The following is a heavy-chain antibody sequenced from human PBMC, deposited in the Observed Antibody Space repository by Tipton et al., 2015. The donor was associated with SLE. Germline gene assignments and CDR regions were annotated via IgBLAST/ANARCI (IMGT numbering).Heavy chain of an antibody. CDR2: IYYSGST. V-gene: IGHV4-59*12. D-gene: IGHD3-3*01. CDR3: ARDTYYDFWSGHFDY. CDR1: GGSISSYY. Sequence: TLSLTCTVSGGSISSYYWSWIRQPPGKGLECIGYIYYSGSTNYNPSLKSRVTISVDTSKNQFSLKLSSVTAADTAVYYCARDTYYDFWSGHFDYWGQGTLVTVSS. J-gene: IGHJ4*02.